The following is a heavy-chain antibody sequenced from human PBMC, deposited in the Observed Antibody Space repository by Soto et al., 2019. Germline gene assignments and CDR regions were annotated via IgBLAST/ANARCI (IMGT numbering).Heavy chain of an antibody. Sequence: GGSLRLSCAASGFTFSSYAMSWVRQAPGKGLEWVSAISGSGGSTYYADSVKGRFTIPRDNSKNTLYLQMNSLRAEDTAVYYCARAGYCSSTSCYYYYYGMDVWGQGTTVTVSS. CDR1: GFTFSSYA. CDR3: ARAGYCSSTSCYYYYYGMDV. CDR2: ISGSGGST. V-gene: IGHV3-23*01. D-gene: IGHD2-2*01. J-gene: IGHJ6*02.